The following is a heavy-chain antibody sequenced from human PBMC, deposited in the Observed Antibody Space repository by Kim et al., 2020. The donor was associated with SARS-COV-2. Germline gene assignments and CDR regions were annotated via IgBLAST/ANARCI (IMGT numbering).Heavy chain of an antibody. J-gene: IGHJ6*02. CDR1: GLSFDGAA. D-gene: IGHD3-10*01. CDR3: ARGNYYESVSLSDYYNGMDV. CDR2: ITYDGRSK. Sequence: GGSLRLSCAASGLSFDGAAMNWVRQAPGKGLEWVAVITYDGRSKEYADSVKGRFTISRDNPKSTLYLQMNSLRAEDTAVYYCARGNYYESVSLSDYYNGMDVWGQGTTVTLSS. V-gene: IGHV3-30-3*01.